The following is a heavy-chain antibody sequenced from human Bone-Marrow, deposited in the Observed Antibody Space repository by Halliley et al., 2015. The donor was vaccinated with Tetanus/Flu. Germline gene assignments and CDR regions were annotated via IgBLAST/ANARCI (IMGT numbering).Heavy chain of an antibody. CDR2: ISDSGST. CDR3: ARGLAMDV. V-gene: IGHV4-39*01. J-gene: IGHJ6*02. Sequence: TLSLTCTVSGGSISSSNYYWGWIRQPPGKGPEWIGSISDSGSTYYNPSLKSRLTISVDTSKNQFSLKLSSVTAADTAVYYCARGLAMDVWGQGTTVTVSS. CDR1: GGSISSSNYY.